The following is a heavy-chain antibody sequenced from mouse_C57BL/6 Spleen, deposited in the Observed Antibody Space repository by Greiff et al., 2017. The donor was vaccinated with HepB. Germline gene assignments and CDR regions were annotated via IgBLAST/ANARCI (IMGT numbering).Heavy chain of an antibody. J-gene: IGHJ3*01. V-gene: IGHV5-16*01. Sequence: EVQVVESEGGLVQPGSSMKLSCTASGFTFSDYYMAWVRQVPEKGLEWVANINYDGSSTYYLDSLKSRFIISRDNAKNILYLQMSSLKSEDTATYYCARGGGYYGPWFAYWGQGTLVTVSA. D-gene: IGHD1-1*01. CDR2: INYDGSST. CDR1: GFTFSDYY. CDR3: ARGGGYYGPWFAY.